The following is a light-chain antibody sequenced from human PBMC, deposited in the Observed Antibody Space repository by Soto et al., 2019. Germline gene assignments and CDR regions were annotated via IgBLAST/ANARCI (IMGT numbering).Light chain of an antibody. CDR3: QQSYTAPWT. Sequence: DIPMTQSPSSLSASVGDRVTITCRPIQNISIFSDWYRQKPGKAPQLLIYAASSLQSGVPSKFSGSGSGTDFTLTISSLLPDDFATYFCQQSYTAPWTFGQGTKVEIK. V-gene: IGKV1-39*01. CDR2: AAS. J-gene: IGKJ1*01. CDR1: QNISIF.